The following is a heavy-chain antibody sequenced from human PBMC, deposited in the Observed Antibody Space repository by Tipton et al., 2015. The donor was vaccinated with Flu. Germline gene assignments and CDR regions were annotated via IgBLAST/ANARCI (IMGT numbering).Heavy chain of an antibody. D-gene: IGHD3-10*01. CDR2: VHRTGSA. J-gene: IGHJ6*02. CDR3: ARDQGFGGGLTYDYYAMDV. CDR1: GDSIASRYY. Sequence: TLSLTCSVSGDSIASRYYWGWIRQSPGQGLQWIGNVHRTGSAYYNPSLQSRVTISVDTSKNQFSLKVFSVTAAYTAVYYCARDQGFGGGLTYDYYAMDVWGQGTTVTVSS. V-gene: IGHV4-38-2*02.